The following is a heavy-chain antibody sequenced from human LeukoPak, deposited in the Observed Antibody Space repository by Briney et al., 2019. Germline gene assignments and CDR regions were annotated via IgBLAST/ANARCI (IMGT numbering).Heavy chain of an antibody. CDR1: GFTFSSFA. CDR2: ISGSGDST. Sequence: GGSLRLSCAASGFTFSSFAMRWVRQAPGKGLEWVSAISGSGDSTYYADSVKGRFTISRDNSENTLYLQMNSLRAEDTAIYYCAKVSGGYYFDYWGQGTLVTVSS. J-gene: IGHJ4*02. CDR3: AKVSGGYYFDY. D-gene: IGHD6-25*01. V-gene: IGHV3-23*01.